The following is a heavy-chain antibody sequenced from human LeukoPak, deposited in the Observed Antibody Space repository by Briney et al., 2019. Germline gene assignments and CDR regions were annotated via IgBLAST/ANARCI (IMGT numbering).Heavy chain of an antibody. CDR1: GFTFSGSG. V-gene: IGHV3-23*01. CDR3: AKYMSSGS. Sequence: GGSLRLSCAASGFTFSGSGMHWVRQAPGKGLEWVSGVSGSGDSTYYADSVKGRFTISRDNSNNTLFLLMNSLRAEDTAVYYCAKYMSSGSWGQGTLVTVSS. J-gene: IGHJ5*02. D-gene: IGHD6-19*01. CDR2: VSGSGDST.